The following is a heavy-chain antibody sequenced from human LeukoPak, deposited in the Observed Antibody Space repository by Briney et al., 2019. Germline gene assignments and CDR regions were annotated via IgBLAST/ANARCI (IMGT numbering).Heavy chain of an antibody. CDR2: IIPIFGTA. Sequence: ASVKVSCKASGGTFSSYAISWVRQAPGQGREWMGRIIPIFGTANYAQKFQGRVTITTDESTSTAYMELSSLRSEDTAVYYCARGFDYYDSSGYYSGDPRPFDYWGQGTLVTVSS. V-gene: IGHV1-69*05. CDR3: ARGFDYYDSSGYYSGDPRPFDY. CDR1: GGTFSSYA. D-gene: IGHD3-22*01. J-gene: IGHJ4*02.